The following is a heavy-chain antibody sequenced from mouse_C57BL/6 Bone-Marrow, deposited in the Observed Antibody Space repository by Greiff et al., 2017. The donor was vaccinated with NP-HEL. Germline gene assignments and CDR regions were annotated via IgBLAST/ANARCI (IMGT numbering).Heavy chain of an antibody. V-gene: IGHV3-1*01. J-gene: IGHJ4*01. CDR1: GYSITSGYD. CDR3: ARTPHYYAMDY. Sequence: EVQGVESGPGMVKPSQSLSLTCTVTGYSITSGYDWHWIRHFPGNKLEWMGYISYSGSTNYNPSLKSRISITHDTSKNHFFLKLNSVTTEDTATYYCARTPHYYAMDYWGQGTSVTVSS. CDR2: ISYSGST.